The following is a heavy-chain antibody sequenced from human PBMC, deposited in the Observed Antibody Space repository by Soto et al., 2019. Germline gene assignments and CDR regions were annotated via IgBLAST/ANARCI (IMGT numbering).Heavy chain of an antibody. CDR3: ARASNKRGYSYGPDY. J-gene: IGHJ4*02. V-gene: IGHV4-30-2*01. D-gene: IGHD5-18*01. CDR2: IYHSGST. CDR1: GGSISSGGYS. Sequence: SETLSLTCAVSGGSISSGGYSWSWIRQPPGKGLEWIGYIYHSGSTYCNPSLKSRVTISVDTSKNQFSLKLSSVTAAGTAVYYCARASNKRGYSYGPDYWGQGTLVTVSS.